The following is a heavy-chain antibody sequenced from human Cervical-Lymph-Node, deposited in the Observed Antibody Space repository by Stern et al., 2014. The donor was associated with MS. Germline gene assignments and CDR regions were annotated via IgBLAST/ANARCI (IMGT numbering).Heavy chain of an antibody. D-gene: IGHD2-15*01. CDR1: GGTFSSSYA. CDR2: IIPILGLA. J-gene: IGHJ5*02. CDR3: ARGVVSNRAAATLHNLFDP. Sequence: QVQLGQSGAEVKKPGSSMNVSCKTSGGTFSSSYAITWMRQAPGLGLEWMGRIIPILGLANYAQKFQDRVIITADKSTSTAYMELSSLRSEDTAVYYCARGVVSNRAAATLHNLFDPWGQGTLVTVSS. V-gene: IGHV1-69*09.